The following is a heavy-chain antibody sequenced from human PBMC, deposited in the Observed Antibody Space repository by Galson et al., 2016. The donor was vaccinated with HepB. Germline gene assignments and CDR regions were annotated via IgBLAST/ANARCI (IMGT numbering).Heavy chain of an antibody. CDR1: GFTFSGYW. J-gene: IGHJ4*02. CDR2: IKNDGSST. Sequence: SLRLSCAASGFTFSGYWMHWVRQGPGKGLVWVPRIKNDGSSTRYADSVKGRFTISRDNAKNTLYLQMNSLRAEDPAVYYRARDSAHYYERSDYYVERGFDYWGQGTLVAVSS. V-gene: IGHV3-74*01. D-gene: IGHD3-22*01. CDR3: ARDSAHYYERSDYYVERGFDY.